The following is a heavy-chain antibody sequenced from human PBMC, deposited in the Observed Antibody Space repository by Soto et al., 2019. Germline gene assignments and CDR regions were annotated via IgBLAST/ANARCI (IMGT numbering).Heavy chain of an antibody. V-gene: IGHV2-5*02. CDR3: AHLHWAASGTRYYFDY. CDR1: GFSFSTSAVG. Sequence: QITLTESGPTLVKPTQTLTLTCTFSGFSFSTSAVGVGWMRQPPGKGLESPALIYWDDDKRYSPVPKGSLTITTELSTNRGVLTMSSIAPVDTGTYDWAHLHWAASGTRYYFDYWGQGTLVTVSS. CDR2: IYWDDDK. J-gene: IGHJ4*02. D-gene: IGHD7-27*01.